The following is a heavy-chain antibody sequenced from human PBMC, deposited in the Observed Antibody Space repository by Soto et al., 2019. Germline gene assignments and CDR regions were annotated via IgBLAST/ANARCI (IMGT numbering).Heavy chain of an antibody. D-gene: IGHD2-15*01. CDR2: ISSSSSTI. CDR3: ARVRVVAAIYYYGMDV. CDR1: GFTFSSYS. V-gene: IGHV3-48*02. Sequence: GGSLRLSCAASGFTFSSYSMNWVRQAPGKGLEWVSYISSSSSTIYYADSVKGRFTISRDNAKNSLYLQMNSLRDEDTAVYYCARVRVVAAIYYYGMDVWGQGTTVTVSS. J-gene: IGHJ6*02.